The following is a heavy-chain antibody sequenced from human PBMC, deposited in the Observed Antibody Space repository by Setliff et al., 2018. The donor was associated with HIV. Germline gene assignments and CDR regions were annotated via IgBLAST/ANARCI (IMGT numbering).Heavy chain of an antibody. V-gene: IGHV4-39*07. Sequence: PSETLSLTCTVSGGSISSSNYYWGWIRQPPGKGLEYIGSMHYSGSTYYNPSLKSRVTISVDTSKNQVSLKVSSVTAADTAVYYCAIGHGVYSGSYLAVYFDYWGQGTLVTGS. CDR2: MHYSGST. CDR1: GGSISSSNYY. J-gene: IGHJ4*02. CDR3: AIGHGVYSGSYLAVYFDY. D-gene: IGHD1-26*01.